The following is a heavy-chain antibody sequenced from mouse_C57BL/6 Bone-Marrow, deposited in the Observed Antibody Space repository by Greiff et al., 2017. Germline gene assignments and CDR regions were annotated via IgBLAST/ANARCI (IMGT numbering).Heavy chain of an antibody. V-gene: IGHV5-16*01. CDR1: GFTFSDYY. Sequence: EVQRVESEGGLVQPGSSMKLSCTASGFTFSDYYMAWVRPVPEKGLEWVANINYDGSSTYYLDSLKSRFIISRDNAKNILYLQMSSLKSEDTATYYCARDEVYSNYSNGYFDVWGTGTTVTVSS. CDR2: INYDGSST. CDR3: ARDEVYSNYSNGYFDV. J-gene: IGHJ1*03. D-gene: IGHD2-5*01.